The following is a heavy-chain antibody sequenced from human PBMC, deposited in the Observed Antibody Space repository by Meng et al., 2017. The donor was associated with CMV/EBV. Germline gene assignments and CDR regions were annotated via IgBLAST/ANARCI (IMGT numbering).Heavy chain of an antibody. J-gene: IGHJ4*02. D-gene: IGHD2-2*01. CDR3: ARNSGGQDIVVVPAAIDLDY. Sequence: ASVKVSCKASGYTFTSHGISWVRQAPGQGLEWMGWISAYNGNTNYAQKLQGRVTMTTDTSTSTAYMELRSLRSDDTAVYYCARNSGGQDIVVVPAAIDLDYWGQGTLVTVSS. V-gene: IGHV1-18*01. CDR1: GYTFTSHG. CDR2: ISAYNGNT.